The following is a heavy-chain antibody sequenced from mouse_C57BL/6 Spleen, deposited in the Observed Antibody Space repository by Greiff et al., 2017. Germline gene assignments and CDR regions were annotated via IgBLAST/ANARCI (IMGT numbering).Heavy chain of an antibody. Sequence: VQLQQSGPELVKPGASVKISCKASGYSFTGYYMNWVKQSPEKSLEWIGEINPSTGGTTYNQKFKAKATLTVDKSSSTAYMQLKSLTSEDSAVYYCARDYDDLYYDDYWGQGTTLTVSS. CDR1: GYSFTGYY. CDR2: INPSTGGT. V-gene: IGHV1-42*01. D-gene: IGHD2-13*01. CDR3: ARDYDDLYYDDY. J-gene: IGHJ2*01.